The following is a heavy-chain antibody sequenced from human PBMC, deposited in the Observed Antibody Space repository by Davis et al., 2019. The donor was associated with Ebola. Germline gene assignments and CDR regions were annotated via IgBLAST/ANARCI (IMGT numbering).Heavy chain of an antibody. V-gene: IGHV3-30*18. J-gene: IGHJ4*02. CDR1: GFTFSSYG. CDR3: AKVGGSDPTGDY. D-gene: IGHD4-11*01. CDR2: ISYDGSNK. Sequence: PAGSLRLSCAASGFTFSSYGMHWVRQAPGKALEWVAVISYDGSNKYYADSVKGRFTISRDNSKNTLYLQMNSLRAEDTAVYYCAKVGGSDPTGDYWGQGTLVTVSS.